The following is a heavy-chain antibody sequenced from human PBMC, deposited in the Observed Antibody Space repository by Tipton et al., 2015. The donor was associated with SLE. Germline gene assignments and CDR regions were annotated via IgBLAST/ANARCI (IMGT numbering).Heavy chain of an antibody. Sequence: TLSLTCTVSGGSISSSSYYWGWIRQPPGKGLEWVGTSYYRGKTFYNPSLQSRVTISLDTSKNQFSLRLRSVTAADTAVYYCARLTTLATFYSWGQGTRVTVSS. CDR1: GGSISSSSYY. V-gene: IGHV4-39*07. J-gene: IGHJ4*02. CDR3: ARLTTLATFYS. D-gene: IGHD5-24*01. CDR2: SYYRGKT.